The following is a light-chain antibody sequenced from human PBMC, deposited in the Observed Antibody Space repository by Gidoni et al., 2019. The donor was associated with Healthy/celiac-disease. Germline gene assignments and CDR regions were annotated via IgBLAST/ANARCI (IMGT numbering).Light chain of an antibody. V-gene: IGKV1-5*03. J-gene: IGKJ1*01. CDR3: QQYNSYPWT. CDR2: KAS. Sequence: DIQMPQSPSTLSASVGDRVTITCRASQSISSWLAWYQQKSGKAPKLLIYKASSLESGVPSRFSGSGAGTEFTLTISSLQPDDFATYYCQQYNSYPWTFGQXTKVEIK. CDR1: QSISSW.